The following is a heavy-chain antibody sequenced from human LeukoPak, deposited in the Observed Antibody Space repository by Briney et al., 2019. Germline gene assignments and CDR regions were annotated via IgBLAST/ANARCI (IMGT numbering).Heavy chain of an antibody. J-gene: IGHJ4*02. CDR2: ISGSGGST. Sequence: RTGGSLRLSCVASGFTFSSYGMSWVRQAPGKGLEWVSAISGSGGSTYYADSVKGRFTISRDNSKNTLYLQMNSLRAEDTAVYYCALSSSWYGGFFDYWGQGTLVTVSS. D-gene: IGHD6-13*01. V-gene: IGHV3-23*01. CDR3: ALSSSWYGGFFDY. CDR1: GFTFSSYG.